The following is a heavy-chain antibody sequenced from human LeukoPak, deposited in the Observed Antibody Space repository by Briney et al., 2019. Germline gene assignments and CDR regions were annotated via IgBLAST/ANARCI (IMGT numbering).Heavy chain of an antibody. CDR2: IIPILGIA. Sequence: RASVKVSCTASGGTFSSYAISWVRQAPGQGLEWMGRIIPILGIANYAQTVQGRVTITADKSTNTAYMELSSLRSEDTAVYYCAPNYYGSGSYGYYYYGMDVWGQGTTVTVSS. V-gene: IGHV1-69*04. D-gene: IGHD3-10*01. J-gene: IGHJ6*02. CDR1: GGTFSSYA. CDR3: APNYYGSGSYGYYYYGMDV.